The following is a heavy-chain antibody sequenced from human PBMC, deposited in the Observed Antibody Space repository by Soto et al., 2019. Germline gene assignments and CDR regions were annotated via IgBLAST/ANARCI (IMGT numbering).Heavy chain of an antibody. CDR1: GFTFRSYW. J-gene: IGHJ4*02. D-gene: IGHD6-19*01. Sequence: EVRLVESGGGLVQPGGSLRLSCAASGFTFRSYWMHWVRQAPGKGLVWVSRITSDGSTTSHADSVKGRFTISRDNAKNTLFLQMNSLRAEDTAVYYCARGGWDFEYWGQGTLVTVSS. V-gene: IGHV3-74*01. CDR2: ITSDGSTT. CDR3: ARGGWDFEY.